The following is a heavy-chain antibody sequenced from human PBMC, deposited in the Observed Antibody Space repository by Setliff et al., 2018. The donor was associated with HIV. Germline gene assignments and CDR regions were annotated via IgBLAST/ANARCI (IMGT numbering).Heavy chain of an antibody. J-gene: IGHJ4*02. CDR3: VGVGYFDY. CDR2: TRSKAYGGTT. CDR1: GFTFGDHA. V-gene: IGHV3-49*04. Sequence: GGSLRLSCTGSGFTFGDHAVSWVRQAPGKGLEWVGFTRSKAYGGTTEYAASVKGRFTILRDDSKSIAYLQMKSLKIEDTAVYYCVGVGYFDYWGQGTLVTVSS.